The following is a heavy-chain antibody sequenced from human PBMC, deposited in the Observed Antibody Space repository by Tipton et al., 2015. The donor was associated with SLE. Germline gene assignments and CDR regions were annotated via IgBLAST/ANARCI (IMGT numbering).Heavy chain of an antibody. CDR3: TRDPSGPSGLDV. V-gene: IGHV1-2*02. CDR1: GYTFTDYF. CDR2: INPNGGGT. D-gene: IGHD7-27*01. Sequence: QLVQSGAEVKKPGASVKVSCKASGYTFTDYFIHWVRQAPGQGLEWMGWINPNGGGTNYAQKFRGRVTVTTDTSITTAYMELSSLTFDDTAVYYCTRDPSGPSGLDVWGQGTTVTVSS. J-gene: IGHJ6*02.